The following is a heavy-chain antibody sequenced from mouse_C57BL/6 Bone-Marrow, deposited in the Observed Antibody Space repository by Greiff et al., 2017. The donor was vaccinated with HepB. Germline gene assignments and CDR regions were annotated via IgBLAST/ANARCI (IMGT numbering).Heavy chain of an antibody. Sequence: VQLQQSGPGLVAPSQSLSITCTVSGFSLTSYGVHWVRQPPGKGLEWLVVIWSDGSTTYNSALKSRLSISKDNSKSQVFLKMNSLQTDDTAMYYCARDYYGSSSYYAMDYWGQGTSVTVSS. CDR1: GFSLTSYG. CDR3: ARDYYGSSSYYAMDY. D-gene: IGHD1-1*01. CDR2: IWSDGST. J-gene: IGHJ4*01. V-gene: IGHV2-6*03.